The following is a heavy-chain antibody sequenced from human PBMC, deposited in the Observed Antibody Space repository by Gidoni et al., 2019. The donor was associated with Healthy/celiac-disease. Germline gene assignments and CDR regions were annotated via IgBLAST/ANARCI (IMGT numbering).Heavy chain of an antibody. CDR1: GFTFSSYA. D-gene: IGHD3-22*01. CDR2: ISGSGGST. Sequence: EVQLLESGGGLVQPGGSLRLSCAASGFTFSSYAMSWVRQAPGKGLEWVSAISGSGGSTYYADSVKGRFTISRDNSKNTLYLQMNSLRAEDTAVYYCAKIPSYYYDSSGYSDYWGQGTLVTVSS. CDR3: AKIPSYYYDSSGYSDY. V-gene: IGHV3-23*01. J-gene: IGHJ4*02.